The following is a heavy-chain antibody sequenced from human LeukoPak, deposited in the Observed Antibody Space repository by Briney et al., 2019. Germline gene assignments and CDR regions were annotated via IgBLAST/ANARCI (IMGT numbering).Heavy chain of an antibody. V-gene: IGHV4-4*07. D-gene: IGHD3-22*01. CDR1: SGSLSSSY. Sequence: SETLSLTCTLSSGSLSSSYWSWIRQPAGKGLEWIGRVYTSGSTNYNPSLKSRVAMSVDTSKNQFSLKLSSVTAADTAVYYCATMKRGYSHLFDYWGQGTLVTVSS. CDR3: ATMKRGYSHLFDY. CDR2: VYTSGST. J-gene: IGHJ4*02.